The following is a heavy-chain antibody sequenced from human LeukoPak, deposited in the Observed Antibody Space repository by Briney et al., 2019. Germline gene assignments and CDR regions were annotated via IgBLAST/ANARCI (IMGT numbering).Heavy chain of an antibody. J-gene: IGHJ4*02. D-gene: IGHD4-11*01. V-gene: IGHV4-39*01. CDR3: ARPEGVTTVTTD. Sequence: GSLRLSCAASGFTFSSYWMSWVRQAPGKGLEWIGSIYYSGSTYYNPSLKSRVTISVDTSKNQFSLKLSSVTAADTAVYYCARPEGVTTVTTDWGQGTLVTVSS. CDR2: IYYSGST. CDR1: GFTFSSYW.